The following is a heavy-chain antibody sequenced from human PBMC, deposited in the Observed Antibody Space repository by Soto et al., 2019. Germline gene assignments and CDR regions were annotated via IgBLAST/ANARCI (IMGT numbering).Heavy chain of an antibody. CDR1: GFTFSSYS. J-gene: IGHJ4*02. CDR3: AKAGDIVVVPAAAFDY. CDR2: ISGSGGST. V-gene: IGHV3-23*01. Sequence: LRLSCAASGFTFSSYSMSWVRQAPGKGLEWVSAISGSGGSTYYADSVKGRFTISRDNSKNTLYLQMNSLRAEDTAVYYCAKAGDIVVVPAAAFDYWGQGTLVTVSS. D-gene: IGHD2-2*01.